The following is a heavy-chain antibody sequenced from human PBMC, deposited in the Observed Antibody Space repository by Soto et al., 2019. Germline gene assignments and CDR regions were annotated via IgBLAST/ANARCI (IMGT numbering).Heavy chain of an antibody. CDR1: GYTFTNYA. Sequence: QVQLVQSGAEEKKPGASVKVSCKASGYTFTNYAMHWVRQAPGQRLEWMGWINAGNGNTKYSQKFQGRVTLTRDTSASTAYMELSSLGSEATAVYFCASGFPLGFDPWGQGTLVTVSS. J-gene: IGHJ5*02. V-gene: IGHV1-3*05. CDR3: ASGFPLGFDP. D-gene: IGHD3-16*02. CDR2: INAGNGNT.